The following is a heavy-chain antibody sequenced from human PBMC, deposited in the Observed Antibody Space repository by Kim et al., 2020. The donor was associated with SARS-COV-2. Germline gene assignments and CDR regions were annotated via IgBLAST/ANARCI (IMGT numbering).Heavy chain of an antibody. CDR2: IIPIFGIA. CDR3: ASRSPPMVYAINPFNGMDV. V-gene: IGHV1-69*13. Sequence: SVKVSCKASGGTFSSYAISWVRQAPGQGLEWMGGIIPIFGIANYAQKFQGRVTITADESTSTAYMELSSLRSEDTAVYYCASRSPPMVYAINPFNGMDVWGQGTTVTVSS. CDR1: GGTFSSYA. D-gene: IGHD2-8*01. J-gene: IGHJ6*02.